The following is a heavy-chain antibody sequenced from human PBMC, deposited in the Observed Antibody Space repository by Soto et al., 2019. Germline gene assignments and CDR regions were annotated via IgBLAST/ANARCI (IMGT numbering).Heavy chain of an antibody. CDR3: ARGGGYLNWFDP. D-gene: IGHD1-1*01. J-gene: IGHJ5*02. V-gene: IGHV4-34*01. CDR1: GGSFSVSY. CDR2: INHSGST. Sequence: QVQLQQWGAGLLKPSETLSLTCAVYGGSFSVSYWSWIRQPPGKGLEWIGEINHSGSTNYNPSLKRRVTISVDTSENQFSLKLSSVTAADTAVYFCARGGGYLNWFDPWGEGTLVTVSS.